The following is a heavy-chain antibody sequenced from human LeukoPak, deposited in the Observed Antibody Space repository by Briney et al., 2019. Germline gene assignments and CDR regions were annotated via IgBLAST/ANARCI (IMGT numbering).Heavy chain of an antibody. D-gene: IGHD1-26*01. V-gene: IGHV3-48*03. CDR2: ISSSGSTI. CDR3: ARGGSDSGSYLLEYFQH. Sequence: GGSLRLSCAASGFTFSSYEMNWVRQAPGKGLEWVSYISSSGSTIYYADSVKGRFTTSRDNAKNSLYLQMNSLRAEDTAVYYCARGGSDSGSYLLEYFQHWGQGTLVTVSS. J-gene: IGHJ1*01. CDR1: GFTFSSYE.